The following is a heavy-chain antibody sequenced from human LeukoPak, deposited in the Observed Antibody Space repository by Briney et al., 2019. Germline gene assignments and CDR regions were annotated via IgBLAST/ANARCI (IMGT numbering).Heavy chain of an antibody. CDR2: ISSSSSYI. CDR1: GFTFSSYS. J-gene: IGHJ3*02. V-gene: IGHV3-21*01. Sequence: PGGSLRLSCAASGFTFSSYSMNWVRQAPGKGLEWVSSISSSSSYICYADSVKGRFTISRDNAKNSLYLQMNSLRAEDTAVYYCARDLRALDAFDIWGQGTMVTVSS. CDR3: ARDLRALDAFDI.